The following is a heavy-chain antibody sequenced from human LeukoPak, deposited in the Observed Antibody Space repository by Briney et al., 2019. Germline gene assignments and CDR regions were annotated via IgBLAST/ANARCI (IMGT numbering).Heavy chain of an antibody. CDR2: IYYSGST. Sequence: KPSQTLSLTCTVSGGSISSGDYYWRWIRQPPGKGLEWIGYIYYSGSTYYNPSLKSRATISVDTSKNQFSLKLSSVTAADTAVYYCARVPAGLGAFDIWGQGTMVTVSS. D-gene: IGHD2-2*01. CDR3: ARVPAGLGAFDI. J-gene: IGHJ3*02. CDR1: GGSISSGDYY. V-gene: IGHV4-30-4*08.